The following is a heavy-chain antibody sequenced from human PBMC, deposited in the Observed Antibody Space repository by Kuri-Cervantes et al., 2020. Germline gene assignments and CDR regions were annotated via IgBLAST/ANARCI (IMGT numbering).Heavy chain of an antibody. D-gene: IGHD4-17*01. CDR1: GGSISHFY. CDR3: ARRPYVYGDYYFDY. J-gene: IGHJ4*02. Sequence: SETLSLTCTVSGGSISHFYWSWIRQPPGKGLEWIGEINHSGSTNYNPSLKSRVTISVDTSKNQFSLKLSSVTAADTAVYYCARRPYVYGDYYFDYWGQGTLVTVSS. CDR2: INHSGST. V-gene: IGHV4-34*01.